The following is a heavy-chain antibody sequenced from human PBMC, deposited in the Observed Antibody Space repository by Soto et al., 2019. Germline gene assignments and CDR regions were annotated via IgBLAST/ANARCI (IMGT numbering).Heavy chain of an antibody. Sequence: QVQLQQWGAGLLKPSETLSLTCAVYGGSFSGYYWSWIRQPPGKGLEWLGEINHSGSTNYNPSLKSRVTISVDTSKNHFSLKVSYANDADTAVYEREPSLGYCSGGSCYYPFDYWGQGTLVTVSS. CDR1: GGSFSGYY. CDR2: INHSGST. CDR3: EPSLGYCSGGSCYYPFDY. V-gene: IGHV4-34*01. J-gene: IGHJ4*02. D-gene: IGHD2-15*01.